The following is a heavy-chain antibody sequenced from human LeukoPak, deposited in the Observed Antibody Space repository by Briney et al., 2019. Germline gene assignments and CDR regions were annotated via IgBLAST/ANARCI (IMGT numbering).Heavy chain of an antibody. J-gene: IGHJ6*02. CDR3: AKSFTGDNYYYGVDV. CDR2: IFRSGGDT. D-gene: IGHD3-10*01. CDR1: GFTFSSYA. Sequence: PGGSLRLSCAASGFTFSSYAMTWVRQAPGKGLEWVSAIFRSGGDTYYADSMKSRFTISRDNSKNTLYLQMNSLRVGDTAIYYCAKSFTGDNYYYGVDVWGQGTTVTVSS. V-gene: IGHV3-23*01.